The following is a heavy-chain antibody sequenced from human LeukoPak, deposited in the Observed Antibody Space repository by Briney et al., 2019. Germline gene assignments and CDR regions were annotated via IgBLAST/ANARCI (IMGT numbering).Heavy chain of an antibody. V-gene: IGHV3-73*01. CDR3: TRNPYDSSGYYYNDY. CDR1: GFTFSGSA. Sequence: PGGSLRLSCAASGFTFSGSAMHWVRQASGKGREWVGRIRSKANSYATAYAATVKGRFTISRDDSKNTAYLQMNSLKTEDTAVYYCTRNPYDSSGYYYNDYWGQGTLVTVSS. J-gene: IGHJ4*02. D-gene: IGHD3-22*01. CDR2: IRSKANSYAT.